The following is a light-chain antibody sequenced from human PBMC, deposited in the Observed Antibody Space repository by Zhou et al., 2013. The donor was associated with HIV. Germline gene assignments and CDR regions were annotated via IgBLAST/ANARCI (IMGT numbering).Light chain of an antibody. CDR1: QSVSSN. J-gene: IGKJ2*01. Sequence: EIVMTQSPATLSVSPGERATLSCRASQSVSSNLAWYQQKPGQAPRLLIYGASTRATGIPDRFSGSGSGTDFTLTISRLEPEDFAVYFCQQYGRSPPFTFGQGTKVDIK. CDR2: GAS. CDR3: QQYGRSPPFT. V-gene: IGKV3-20*01.